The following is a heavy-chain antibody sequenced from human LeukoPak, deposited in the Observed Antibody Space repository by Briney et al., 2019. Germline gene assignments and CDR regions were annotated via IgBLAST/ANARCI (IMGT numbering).Heavy chain of an antibody. Sequence: SETLSLTCTVSGGSISSYYWNWIRQPPGKGLEGIGYIYYSGSTNYNPSLKSRVTISVATSKNQFSLKPSSVTAADTAVYYCARGVGQGYYYYGMDVWGQGTTVTVSS. D-gene: IGHD1-26*01. V-gene: IGHV4-59*01. J-gene: IGHJ6*02. CDR3: ARGVGQGYYYYGMDV. CDR2: IYYSGST. CDR1: GGSISSYY.